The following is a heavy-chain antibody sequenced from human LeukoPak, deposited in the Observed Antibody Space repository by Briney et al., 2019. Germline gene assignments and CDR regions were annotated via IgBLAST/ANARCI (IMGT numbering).Heavy chain of an antibody. V-gene: IGHV4-4*07. D-gene: IGHD4-23*01. J-gene: IGHJ4*02. CDR3: ARSPPDSNSPDY. CDR1: GASITNYY. CDR2: IYTTGNT. Sequence: SETLSLTCTVSGASITNYYWNWIRQPAGKALEWIGRIYTTGNTNYNPSLKSRVTMSVDTSKNQFSLKLISVTAADTAVYYCARSPPDSNSPDYWGQGTLVTVSS.